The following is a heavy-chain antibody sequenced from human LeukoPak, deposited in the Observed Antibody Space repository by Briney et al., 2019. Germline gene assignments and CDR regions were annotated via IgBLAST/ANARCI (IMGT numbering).Heavy chain of an antibody. CDR1: GGSISSGGFY. V-gene: IGHV4-31*03. CDR3: ARVIRGSGSEYFQH. Sequence: SETLSLTCTVSGGSISSGGFYWSWIRQHPGKGLEWIGYIFYSGSTYYNPSLKSRITISVDTSKNQFSLKLSSVTAADTAVYYCARVIRGSGSEYFQHWGRGALVTVSS. CDR2: IFYSGST. J-gene: IGHJ1*01. D-gene: IGHD3-10*01.